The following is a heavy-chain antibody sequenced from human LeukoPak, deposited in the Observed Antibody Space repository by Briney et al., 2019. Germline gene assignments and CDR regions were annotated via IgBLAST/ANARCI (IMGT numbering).Heavy chain of an antibody. CDR2: ISSSGSTI. J-gene: IGHJ4*02. V-gene: IGHV3-48*03. D-gene: IGHD3-10*01. Sequence: PGGSLRLSCAASGFTFSSYEMNWVRQAPGRGVEWVSYISSSGSTIYYAHSVKGRFTLSRDNAKNSLYLQMNSLRAEDTAVYYCARTPFTMVRGVPSVFFDYWGQGTLVTVSS. CDR1: GFTFSSYE. CDR3: ARTPFTMVRGVPSVFFDY.